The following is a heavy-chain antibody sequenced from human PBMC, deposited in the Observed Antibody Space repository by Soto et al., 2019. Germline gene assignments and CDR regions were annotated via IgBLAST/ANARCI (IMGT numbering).Heavy chain of an antibody. J-gene: IGHJ6*02. Sequence: QVQLVESGGAAVQPGRSLRLSCVGSGYTFSHYGMHWVRQAPGKGLEWVVVQWFDGSNKFHTDSVQGRFTISRDNSQNRVYLQMDSLRAEDTAVYYCARDVGDFISTIQGHGMDVWGQGTTVTVSS. CDR3: ARDVGDFISTIQGHGMDV. CDR2: QWFDGSNK. D-gene: IGHD3-22*01. CDR1: GYTFSHYG. V-gene: IGHV3-33*01.